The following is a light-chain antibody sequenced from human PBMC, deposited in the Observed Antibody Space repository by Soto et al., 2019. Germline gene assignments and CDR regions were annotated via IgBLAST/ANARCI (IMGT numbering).Light chain of an antibody. J-gene: IGKJ1*01. Sequence: EILLTQSPDTLSLSPGERATISCRASQSVPNNYLAWYLQKPGQAPKVLIYAAYNRATGIPDRFSGSGSGTDFTLTIRRLEPEDFAVFYCQQYGGGPWTFGQGTKVDI. CDR1: QSVPNNY. CDR2: AAY. CDR3: QQYGGGPWT. V-gene: IGKV3-20*01.